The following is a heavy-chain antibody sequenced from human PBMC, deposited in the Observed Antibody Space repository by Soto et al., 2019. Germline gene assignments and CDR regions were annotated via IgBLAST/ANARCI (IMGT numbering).Heavy chain of an antibody. D-gene: IGHD2-21*02. J-gene: IGHJ4*02. CDR3: ARAGYCGPGCYYYFDY. Sequence: GGSLRLSCAVSGFSFVSYWMNCVLLIPVEGLEWVAYIKPDGSATYYVDSVKGRFTISRDNAKNSLYLQMNSLRVEDTSVYYCARAGYCGPGCYYYFDYWGQGTLVTVSS. CDR2: IKPDGSAT. V-gene: IGHV3-7*01. CDR1: GFSFVSYW.